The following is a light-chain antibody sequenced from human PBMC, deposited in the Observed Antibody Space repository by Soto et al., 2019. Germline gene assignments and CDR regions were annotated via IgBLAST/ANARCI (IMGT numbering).Light chain of an antibody. CDR3: ATWDDSLSGYV. V-gene: IGLV1-47*02. CDR1: SSNIGSNY. Sequence: QPVLTQPPSASGTPGQRVTISCSGRSSNIGSNYVYWYQQLPGTAPKLLIYYNNQRPSGVPDRFSGSKSGTSASLAISALRSEDEADYYCATWDDSLSGYVFGTGTKLTVL. CDR2: YNN. J-gene: IGLJ1*01.